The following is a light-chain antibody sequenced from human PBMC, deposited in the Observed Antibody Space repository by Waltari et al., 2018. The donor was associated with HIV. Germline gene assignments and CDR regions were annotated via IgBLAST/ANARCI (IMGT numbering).Light chain of an antibody. CDR1: QSVSRNF. CDR3: QQYGSSREYT. J-gene: IGKJ2*01. CDR2: GAS. V-gene: IGKV3-20*01. Sequence: EIVLTQSPGTLSLSPGERATLSFRASQSVSRNFLAWYHQKPGQAPRLLIYGASTRAPGIPDRFSGTGSGTDFTLTISRLEPEDFAVFYCQQYGSSREYTFGQGTKLEIK.